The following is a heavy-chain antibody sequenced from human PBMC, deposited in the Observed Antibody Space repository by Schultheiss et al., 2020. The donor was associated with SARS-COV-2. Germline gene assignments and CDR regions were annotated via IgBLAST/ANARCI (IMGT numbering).Heavy chain of an antibody. D-gene: IGHD3-3*01. V-gene: IGHV3-20*04. J-gene: IGHJ4*02. CDR2: TNWNGGIT. CDR3: ARPNYDFWSGYQWYYFDY. Sequence: GGSLRLSCAASGFTFSNYAMHWVRQAPEKGLEWVSGTNWNGGITGYADSVKGRFTISRDNAKNSLYLQMNSLRAEDTAVYYCARPNYDFWSGYQWYYFDYWGQGTLVTVSS. CDR1: GFTFSNYA.